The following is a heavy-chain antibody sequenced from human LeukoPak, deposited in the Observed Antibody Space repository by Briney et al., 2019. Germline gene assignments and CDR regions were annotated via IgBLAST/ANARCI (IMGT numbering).Heavy chain of an antibody. CDR1: GGSLSSGGYS. V-gene: IGHV4-30-2*01. J-gene: IGHJ5*02. D-gene: IGHD2-2*01. CDR3: ARVWEYCSSTSCYANWFDP. Sequence: SETLSLTCAVSGGSLSSGGYSWSWIRQPPGKGLEWIGYIYHSGSTYYNPSLKSRVTISVDRSKNQFSLKLSSVTAADTAVYYCARVWEYCSSTSCYANWFDPWGQGTLVTVSS. CDR2: IYHSGST.